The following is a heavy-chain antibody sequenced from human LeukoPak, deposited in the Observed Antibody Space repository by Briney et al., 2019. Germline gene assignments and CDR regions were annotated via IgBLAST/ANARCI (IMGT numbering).Heavy chain of an antibody. V-gene: IGHV3-21*01. Sequence: GGSLRLSCAASGFTFSSYSMNWVRQAPGKGLEWVSSISSSSSYIYYADSVKGRFTISRDNAKNSLYLQMNSLRAEDTAVYYCARRSSWIDAFDIWGQGTMVTVS. D-gene: IGHD6-13*01. J-gene: IGHJ3*02. CDR1: GFTFSSYS. CDR3: ARRSSWIDAFDI. CDR2: ISSSSSYI.